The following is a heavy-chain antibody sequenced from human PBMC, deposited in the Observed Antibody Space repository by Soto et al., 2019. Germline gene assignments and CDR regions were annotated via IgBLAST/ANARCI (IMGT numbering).Heavy chain of an antibody. CDR3: AKEGPITNWYFDY. CDR2: ISYDGNVA. Sequence: QVQLVESEGGVVQPGRSLRLSCTAPGFTFSNYGMHWVRQAPGKGLEWVTVISYDGNVAYYADSVKGRFTSSRENSKNTLYLQMNSLRTENTAVYYCAKEGPITNWYFDYWGQGTLVTVSS. V-gene: IGHV3-30*18. D-gene: IGHD1-1*01. CDR1: GFTFSNYG. J-gene: IGHJ4*02.